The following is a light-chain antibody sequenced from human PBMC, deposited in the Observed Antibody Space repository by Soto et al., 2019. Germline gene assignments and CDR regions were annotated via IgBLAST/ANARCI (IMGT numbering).Light chain of an antibody. J-gene: IGLJ1*01. CDR1: SSDVGGYNY. V-gene: IGLV2-14*03. CDR3: SSSTSRSTYV. CDR2: DVS. Sequence: QSVLTQPASVSGSPGQSITISCTGTSSDVGGYNYVSWYQQHPGKAPKLMIYDVSNRPSGVSNRFSGSKSGNTASLTISGLPAEDEADYYCSSSTSRSTYVFGSGTKVTV.